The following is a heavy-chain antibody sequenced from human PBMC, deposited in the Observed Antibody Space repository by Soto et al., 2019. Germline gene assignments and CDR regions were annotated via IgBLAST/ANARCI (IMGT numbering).Heavy chain of an antibody. D-gene: IGHD6-13*01. V-gene: IGHV3-15*07. CDR2: IKSKGGGGTA. J-gene: IGHJ6*02. CDR1: GFSFSPAW. Sequence: EVQLVESGGGLVTPGGSLTLSCAASGFSFSPAWMNWVRQAPGKGLEWVGLIKSKGGGGTADYAAPVKGRFIISRDDSKNTIHLQMTSLKPADTALYYCICQQDFYYGRALWGQGTTVTVSS. CDR3: ICQQDFYYGRAL.